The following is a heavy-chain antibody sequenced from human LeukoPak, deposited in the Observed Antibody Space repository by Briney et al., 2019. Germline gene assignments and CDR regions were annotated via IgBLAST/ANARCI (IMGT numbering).Heavy chain of an antibody. CDR1: AFTLSDFI. D-gene: IGHD6-19*01. Sequence: QSGGSLRLSCAAPAFTLSDFIIHWVRQASGKGLEWVARIRSKGNNYATEYGASVKGRFTISRDDAKNTAYLQMNSLKTEDTAIYYCSAGPSGWSEFFRHWGQGTLVTVSS. V-gene: IGHV3-73*01. CDR2: IRSKGNNYAT. J-gene: IGHJ1*01. CDR3: SAGPSGWSEFFRH.